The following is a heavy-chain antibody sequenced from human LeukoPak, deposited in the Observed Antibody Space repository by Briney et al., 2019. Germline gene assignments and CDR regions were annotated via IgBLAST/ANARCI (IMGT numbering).Heavy chain of an antibody. CDR2: IGTAGDS. CDR3: ARGGLDTSGHPWVEYFGLDV. D-gene: IGHD3-22*01. V-gene: IGHV3-13*01. Sequence: GGSLRLSCAASGFTFSSYDMHWVRQTTGKGLEWLSAIGTAGDSYYPGSVKGRFTISRENAKNSLYLQMNNLRAGDTAVYYCARGGLDTSGHPWVEYFGLDVWGQGTTVIVSS. CDR1: GFTFSSYD. J-gene: IGHJ6*02.